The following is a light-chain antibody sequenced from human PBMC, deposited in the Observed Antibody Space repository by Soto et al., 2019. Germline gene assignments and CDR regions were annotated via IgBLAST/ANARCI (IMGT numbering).Light chain of an antibody. CDR3: QQRRSWPLT. CDR2: DAS. J-gene: IGKJ4*01. V-gene: IGKV3-11*01. Sequence: EIVLTQSPATLSLSPGDRATLSCRASQSVSSYLAWYQQKPGQAPRLLIYDASNRATGIPARFSGSGSGTDFTLTINSLEPEDFAVYYCQQRRSWPLTFGGGTKV. CDR1: QSVSSY.